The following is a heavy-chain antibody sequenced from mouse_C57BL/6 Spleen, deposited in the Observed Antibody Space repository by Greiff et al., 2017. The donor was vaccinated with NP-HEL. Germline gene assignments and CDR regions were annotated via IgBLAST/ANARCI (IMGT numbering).Heavy chain of an antibody. Sequence: QVQLQQSGAELVMPGASVKLSCKASGYTFTSYWMHWVKQRPGQGLEWIGEIDPSDSYTNYNQKFKGKSTLTVDKSSSTAYMQLSSLTSEDSAVYYCAREGGSWGQGTTLTVSS. J-gene: IGHJ2*01. CDR3: AREGGS. CDR1: GYTFTSYW. V-gene: IGHV1-69*01. CDR2: IDPSDSYT.